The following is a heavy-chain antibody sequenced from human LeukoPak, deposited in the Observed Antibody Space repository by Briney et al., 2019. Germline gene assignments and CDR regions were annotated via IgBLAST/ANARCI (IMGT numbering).Heavy chain of an antibody. D-gene: IGHD3-22*01. Sequence: PGGSLRLSCAASGLTFSSYGMHWVRQAPGKGLEWVAVIWYDGSNKYYADSVKGRFTISRDNSKNTLYLQMNSLRAEDTAVYYCARVKTIVVAGAFDIWGQGTMVTVSS. CDR1: GLTFSSYG. CDR2: IWYDGSNK. V-gene: IGHV3-33*01. CDR3: ARVKTIVVAGAFDI. J-gene: IGHJ3*02.